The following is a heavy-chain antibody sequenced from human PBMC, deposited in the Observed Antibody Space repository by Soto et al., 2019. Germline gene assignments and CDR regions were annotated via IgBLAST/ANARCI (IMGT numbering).Heavy chain of an antibody. V-gene: IGHV3-9*01. CDR2: ISSIGGSI. Sequence: PAGSPRLSCAASGFTFADYAMHCLPQAPGKGLEWVSGISSIGGSIEYADSVKGRFTISRDNTKNSLYLQMNSLRPEDTALYYCGKLLGYGNNWSYFDYWGQGTLVTVSS. CDR3: GKLLGYGNNWSYFDY. D-gene: IGHD1-20*01. J-gene: IGHJ4*02. CDR1: GFTFADYA.